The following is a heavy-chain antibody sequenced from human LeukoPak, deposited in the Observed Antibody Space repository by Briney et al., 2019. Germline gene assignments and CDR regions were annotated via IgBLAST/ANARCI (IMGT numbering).Heavy chain of an antibody. J-gene: IGHJ4*02. CDR3: AKDWRRGYYFDY. D-gene: IGHD3-3*01. CDR2: ISGSGGST. CDR1: RFTFSSYA. V-gene: IGHV3-23*01. Sequence: GGSLRLSCAASRFTFSSYAMSWVRQAPGKGLEWVSAISGSGGSTYYADSVKGRFTISRGNSKNTLYLQMNSLRAEDTAVYYCAKDWRRGYYFDYWGQGTLVTVSS.